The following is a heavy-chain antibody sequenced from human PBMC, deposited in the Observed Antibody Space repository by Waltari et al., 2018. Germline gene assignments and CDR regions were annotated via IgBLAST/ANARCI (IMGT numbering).Heavy chain of an antibody. J-gene: IGHJ5*02. V-gene: IGHV1-8*02. D-gene: IGHD6-13*01. CDR1: GDTFNGYY. CDR3: ARRGGNSRGLNWFDP. CDR2: MNPNRGNT. Sequence: QVQLVQSGAEVKKPGASVKVSCKTSGDTFNGYYIHWVRQAPGQGLEWMGWMNPNRGNTGYAQKFQGRVTMTRNTSISTADMELSSLRSEDTAVYYCARRGGNSRGLNWFDPWGQGTLVTVSS.